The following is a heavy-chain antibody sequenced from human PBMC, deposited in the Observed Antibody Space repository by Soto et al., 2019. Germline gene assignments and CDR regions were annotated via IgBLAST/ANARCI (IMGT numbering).Heavy chain of an antibody. CDR1: GYTFSSIG. Sequence: ASVKVSCKTSGYTFSSIGISWVRQAPGQGLEWMGWISPHKDDTYYAQRLQGRVTMTTDTSTSTAYMELRSLRSDDTAVYFCARDLDGSGSYYTNYWGQGTLVPVYS. V-gene: IGHV1-18*01. J-gene: IGHJ4*02. CDR2: ISPHKDDT. D-gene: IGHD3-10*01. CDR3: ARDLDGSGSYYTNY.